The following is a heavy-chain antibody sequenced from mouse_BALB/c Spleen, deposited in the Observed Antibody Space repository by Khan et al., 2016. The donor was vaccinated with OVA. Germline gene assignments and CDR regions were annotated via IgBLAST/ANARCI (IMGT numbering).Heavy chain of an antibody. V-gene: IGHV1S135*01. CDR1: GYSFTDYN. CDR3: AKTDYYGSSYYIDY. J-gene: IGHJ2*01. CDR2: IDPYNGGT. D-gene: IGHD1-1*01. Sequence: VQLKQSGPELVKPGASVKVSCKASGYSFTDYNMFWVKQSHGKSLEWIGYIDPYNGGTSYNQKFKGKATLTVDKSSSTAFMHLSSLTSEDSAVFWSAKTDYYGSSYYIDYWGQGTTLTVSS.